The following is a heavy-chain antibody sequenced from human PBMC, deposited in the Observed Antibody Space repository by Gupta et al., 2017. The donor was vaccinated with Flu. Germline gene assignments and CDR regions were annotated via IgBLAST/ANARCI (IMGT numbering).Heavy chain of an antibody. CDR1: GFTFSNDW. CDR3: TTDSTDYYYYYYMDV. CDR2: IKSKTDGGTT. V-gene: IGHV3-15*01. Sequence: EVQLVESGGGLVKHGGSLRLSCAASGFTFSNDWMSWVRQAPGKGLEWVGRIKSKTDGGTTDYAAPVKGRFTISRDDSKNTLYLQMNSLKTEDTAVYYCTTDSTDYYYYYYMDVWCKGTTVTVSS. D-gene: IGHD2-2*01. J-gene: IGHJ6*03.